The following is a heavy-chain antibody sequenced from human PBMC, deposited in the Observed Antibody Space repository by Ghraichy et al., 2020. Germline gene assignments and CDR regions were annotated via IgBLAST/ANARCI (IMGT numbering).Heavy chain of an antibody. Sequence: GGSLRLSCAASGFTFNDYTMHWVRQAPGKGLEWVSLISWDGGSTYADSVKGRFTISRDNSKNSLYLQMNSLRTEDTAFYYCAKDISYYGAFDYWGQGTLVTVSS. D-gene: IGHD1-26*01. J-gene: IGHJ4*02. V-gene: IGHV3-43*01. CDR3: AKDISYYGAFDY. CDR2: ISWDGGST. CDR1: GFTFNDYT.